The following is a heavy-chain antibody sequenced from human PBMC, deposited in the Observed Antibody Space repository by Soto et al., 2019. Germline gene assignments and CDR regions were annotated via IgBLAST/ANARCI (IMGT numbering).Heavy chain of an antibody. CDR2: IKSKNDGETT. J-gene: IGHJ5*02. D-gene: IGHD3-3*01. V-gene: IGHV3-15*07. CDR1: GFTFYTAW. CDR3: VTDTRGS. Sequence: EVQLVESGGDLVKPGGSLRLSCAASGFTFYTAWLNWVRQAPGKGLEWVGHIKSKNDGETTDYAAPVKGRFTISRDDSINTLYLQMSSLKTDDTAVYYCVTDTRGSWGQGTLVTVSS.